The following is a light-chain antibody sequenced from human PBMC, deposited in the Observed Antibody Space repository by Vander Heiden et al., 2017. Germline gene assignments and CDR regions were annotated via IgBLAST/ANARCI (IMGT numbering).Light chain of an antibody. CDR2: QDS. Sequence: SYDLTQPPSVSVSPGQTASITCSGDKLGDKYACWYQQKPGQSPVLVIYQDSKRPSGIPERFSGSNSATTATLNISGTQAMDEADDYCQAWDSSTYVFGTGTKVTVL. V-gene: IGLV3-1*01. J-gene: IGLJ1*01. CDR1: KLGDKY. CDR3: QAWDSSTYV.